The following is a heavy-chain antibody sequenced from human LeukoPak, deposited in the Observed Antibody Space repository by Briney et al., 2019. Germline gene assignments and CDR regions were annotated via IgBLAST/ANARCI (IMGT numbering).Heavy chain of an antibody. V-gene: IGHV3-7*03. CDR2: INHNGNVN. J-gene: IGHJ6*02. CDR3: ARGGGLDV. D-gene: IGHD3-16*01. Sequence: GGPLRLSCAASGFTFSSYWMNWARKAPGKGPEWVASINHNGNVNYYVDSVKGRFTISRDNAKNSLYLQMSNLRAEDTAVYFCARGGGLDVWGQGATVTVSS. CDR1: GFTFSSYW.